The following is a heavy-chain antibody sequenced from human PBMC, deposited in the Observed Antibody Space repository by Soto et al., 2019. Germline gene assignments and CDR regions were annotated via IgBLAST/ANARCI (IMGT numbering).Heavy chain of an antibody. CDR2: IGRSSATI. Sequence: GGSLRLSCAASGFTFSSYSMNLVRQAPGKGLEWVSYIGRSSATIYYADSVKGRFTISRDNAKNSLYLQMNSLRADDTAVYYCARDLTLFDYWGQGTLVTVSS. V-gene: IGHV3-48*01. CDR1: GFTFSSYS. J-gene: IGHJ4*02. CDR3: ARDLTLFDY.